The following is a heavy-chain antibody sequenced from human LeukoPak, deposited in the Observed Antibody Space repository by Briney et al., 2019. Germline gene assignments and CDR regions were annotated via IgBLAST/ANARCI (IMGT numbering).Heavy chain of an antibody. CDR2: ISKDGTHE. CDR3: AAXXXGXXY. V-gene: IGHV3-30*04. Sequence: GGSLRLSCAASGFSFSSYTMHWVRQAPGKGLEWVAYISKDGTHEQYADSMEGRFTISRDNLKNTPVLQMNSLRAEDTAVYYCAAXXXGXXYWGQGTLVTVSS. J-gene: IGHJ4*02. CDR1: GFSFSSYT.